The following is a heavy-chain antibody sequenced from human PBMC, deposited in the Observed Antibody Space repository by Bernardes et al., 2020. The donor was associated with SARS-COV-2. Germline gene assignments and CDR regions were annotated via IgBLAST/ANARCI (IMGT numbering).Heavy chain of an antibody. Sequence: GGSLRLSCAASGFTFSSYSMNWVRQAPGKGLEWVSYISSSSSTIYYADSVKGRFTISRDNAKNSLYLQMNSLRAEDTAVYYCARENYYYDSSGGFGPWGQGTLVTVSS. CDR1: GFTFSSYS. J-gene: IGHJ5*02. V-gene: IGHV3-48*01. D-gene: IGHD3-22*01. CDR2: ISSSSSTI. CDR3: ARENYYYDSSGGFGP.